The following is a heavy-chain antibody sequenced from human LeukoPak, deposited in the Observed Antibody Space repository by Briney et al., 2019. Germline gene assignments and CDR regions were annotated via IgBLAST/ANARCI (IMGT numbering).Heavy chain of an antibody. V-gene: IGHV3-9*01. CDR1: GFTFDDYA. CDR3: ARGGLKMYYFDY. J-gene: IGHJ4*02. D-gene: IGHD3-22*01. Sequence: GGSLRLSCAASGFTFDDYAMHWVRQAPGKGLEWVSGISWNSGSIGYADSVKGRFTISRDNAKNSLYLQMNSLRAEDTAVYYCARGGLKMYYFDYWGQGTLVTVSS. CDR2: ISWNSGSI.